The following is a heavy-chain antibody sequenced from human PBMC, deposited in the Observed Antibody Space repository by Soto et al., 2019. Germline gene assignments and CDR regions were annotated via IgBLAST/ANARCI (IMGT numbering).Heavy chain of an antibody. J-gene: IGHJ4*02. CDR2: ISSRSSTI. CDR3: VRDLGYGTGSHCCYFDF. Sequence: EVQLVESGGGLVEVGGSLRLSCAASGFSFRTYSMNWVRQAPGKGLEWLSYISSRSSTIDYADSVKGRFTISRDNDKNSLYLQMNSLRDEDTAVYYCVRDLGYGTGSHCCYFDFWGRGTLVIVSS. CDR1: GFSFRTYS. V-gene: IGHV3-48*02. D-gene: IGHD3-10*01.